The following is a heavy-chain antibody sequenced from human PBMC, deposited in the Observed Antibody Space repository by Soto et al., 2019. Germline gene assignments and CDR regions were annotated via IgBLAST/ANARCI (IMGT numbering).Heavy chain of an antibody. CDR1: GFTFSDYY. CDR3: ARDFGDIVATDWSYFDY. CDR2: ISSSGSTI. V-gene: IGHV3-11*01. J-gene: IGHJ4*02. D-gene: IGHD5-12*01. Sequence: GGSLRLSXAASGFTFSDYYMNWIRQAPGKGLEWVSYISSSGSTIYYADSVKGRFTISRDNAKNSLYLQMNSLRAEDTAVYYCARDFGDIVATDWSYFDYWGQGTLVTVSS.